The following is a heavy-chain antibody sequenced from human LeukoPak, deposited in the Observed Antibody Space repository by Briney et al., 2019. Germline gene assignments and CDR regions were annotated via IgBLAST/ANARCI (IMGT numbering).Heavy chain of an antibody. D-gene: IGHD1-1*01. CDR1: GFTFRSYN. J-gene: IGHJ6*02. Sequence: GGSLRLSCAASGFTFRSYNMNWVRQAPGKGLEWVSSILSSGSYIYYAESLKGRFTISRDNAKDSVYLQMNKLRAEDTAVYYCARDDLRTYYGMDVWGQGTTVTVSS. CDR3: ARDDLRTYYGMDV. V-gene: IGHV3-21*01. CDR2: ILSSGSYI.